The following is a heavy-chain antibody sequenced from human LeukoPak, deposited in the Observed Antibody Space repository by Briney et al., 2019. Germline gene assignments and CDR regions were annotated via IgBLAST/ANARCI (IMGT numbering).Heavy chain of an antibody. Sequence: ASVKVSCKASGYTFTSYGISWVRQAPGLGLEWMGWISAYNGNTNYAQKLQGRVTMTTDTSTSTAYMELRSLRSDDTAVYYCARDRRYYYGSGSSNYFDYWGQGTLVTVSS. CDR1: GYTFTSYG. CDR2: ISAYNGNT. D-gene: IGHD3-10*01. CDR3: ARDRRYYYGSGSSNYFDY. J-gene: IGHJ4*02. V-gene: IGHV1-18*04.